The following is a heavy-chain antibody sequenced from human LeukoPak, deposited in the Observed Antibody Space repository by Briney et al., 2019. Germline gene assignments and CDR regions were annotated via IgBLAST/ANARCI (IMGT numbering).Heavy chain of an antibody. CDR1: GYTFTNYY. D-gene: IGHD3-22*01. Sequence: ASVKVSCKASGYTFTNYYIHWVRQAPGKGLEWMGGFDPEDGETIYAQKFQGRVTMTEDTSTDTAYMELSSLRSEDTAVYYCATDLLSGYYSLTAFDIWGQGTMVTVSS. V-gene: IGHV1-24*01. CDR2: FDPEDGET. CDR3: ATDLLSGYYSLTAFDI. J-gene: IGHJ3*02.